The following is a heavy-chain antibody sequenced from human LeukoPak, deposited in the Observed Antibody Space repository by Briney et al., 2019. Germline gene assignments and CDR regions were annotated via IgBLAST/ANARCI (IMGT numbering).Heavy chain of an antibody. D-gene: IGHD2-2*01. CDR1: GFTFSSYG. CDR2: ISYDGSSE. J-gene: IGHJ4*02. CDR3: AKDNDHCTSHRRAFDY. V-gene: IGHV3-30*18. Sequence: PGGSLRLSCAASGFTFSSYGMHWVRQAPGKGLEWVAVISYDGSSEYYADSVKGRFTISRDNSKNTLYLYMNSLRAEDTAVYYCAKDNDHCTSHRRAFDYWGQGTLVTVSS.